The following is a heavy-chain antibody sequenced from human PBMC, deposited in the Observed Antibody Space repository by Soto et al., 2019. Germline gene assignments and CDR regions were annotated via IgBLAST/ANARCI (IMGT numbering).Heavy chain of an antibody. D-gene: IGHD3-22*01. CDR2: FYYSGST. Sequence: SETLSLTCTVSGGSISSSSYYWGWIRQPPGKGLEWIGTFYYSGSTYYNPSLKSRVTISVDTSKNQFSLKLSSVTAADAAVYYCARSPDSSGYYPRWYYYGMDVWGQGTTVTV. J-gene: IGHJ6*02. CDR3: ARSPDSSGYYPRWYYYGMDV. CDR1: GGSISSSSYY. V-gene: IGHV4-39*07.